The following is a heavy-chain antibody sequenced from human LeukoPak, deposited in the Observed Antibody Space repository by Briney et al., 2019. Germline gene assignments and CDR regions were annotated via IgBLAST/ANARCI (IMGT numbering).Heavy chain of an antibody. Sequence: SETLSLTCAVYGGSFSGYYWSWIRRPPGKGLEWIGGINHSGSTDYNPSLKSRVTVSVDTSKNQFSLKLSSVTAADTAVYYCARGQDVVTSLKYWGQGTLVTVSS. CDR3: ARGQDVVTSLKY. CDR1: GGSFSGYY. V-gene: IGHV4-34*01. D-gene: IGHD2-15*01. J-gene: IGHJ4*02. CDR2: INHSGST.